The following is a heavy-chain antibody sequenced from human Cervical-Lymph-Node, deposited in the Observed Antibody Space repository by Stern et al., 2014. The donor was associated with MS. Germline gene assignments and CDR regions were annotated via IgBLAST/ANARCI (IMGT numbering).Heavy chain of an antibody. CDR2: INHNGDT. Sequence: QVQLQQWGAGLLKPSETLSLTCGVSGGSFSDYYWSWIRQAPGKGLEWIGEINHNGDTNYNPSPKSRDSFSADTSKNQFSLTICSVTAADTSVYYCARGPQHSSWYFPFDYWGQGTLVTVSS. V-gene: IGHV4-34*01. CDR1: GGSFSDYY. D-gene: IGHD6-13*01. J-gene: IGHJ4*02. CDR3: ARGPQHSSWYFPFDY.